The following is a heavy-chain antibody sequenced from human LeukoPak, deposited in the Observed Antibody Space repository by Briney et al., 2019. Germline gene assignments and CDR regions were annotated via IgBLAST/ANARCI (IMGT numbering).Heavy chain of an antibody. Sequence: PSEALSLTCTVSGVSISSYYWSWIRQPPGKGLEWIGYIYYSGSTNYNPSLKSRVTISVDTSKNQFSLKLSSVTAADTAVYYCARVYRIAAFDYWGQGTLVTVSS. CDR1: GVSISSYY. CDR2: IYYSGST. J-gene: IGHJ4*02. CDR3: ARVYRIAAFDY. V-gene: IGHV4-59*01. D-gene: IGHD6-13*01.